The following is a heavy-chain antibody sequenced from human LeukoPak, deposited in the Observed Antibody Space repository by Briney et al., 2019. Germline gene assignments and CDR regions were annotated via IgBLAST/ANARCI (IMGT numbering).Heavy chain of an antibody. J-gene: IGHJ4*02. CDR2: ISGSGGST. CDR1: GFTFSSYA. Sequence: GGSLRLSCAASGFTFSSYAMSWVRQAPGNGLEWVSAISGSGGSTYYADSVKGRFAISRDNSKNTLYLQMNSLRAEDTAVYYCAKDLYYYDSSGYYYTFDYWGQGTLVTVSS. D-gene: IGHD3-22*01. CDR3: AKDLYYYDSSGYYYTFDY. V-gene: IGHV3-23*01.